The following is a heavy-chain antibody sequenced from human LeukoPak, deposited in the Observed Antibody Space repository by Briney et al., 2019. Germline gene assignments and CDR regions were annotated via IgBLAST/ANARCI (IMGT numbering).Heavy chain of an antibody. CDR1: GFTFSSYS. J-gene: IGHJ3*02. D-gene: IGHD3-22*01. V-gene: IGHV3-21*01. CDR2: ISSSSSYI. Sequence: PGGSLRLSCAASGFTFSSYSMNWVRQAPGKGLEWVSSISSSSSYIYYADSVKGRFTISRDNAKNSLYLQMNSLRAENTAVYYCARVDDSSGYFNQGHGAFDIWGQGTMVTVSS. CDR3: ARVDDSSGYFNQGHGAFDI.